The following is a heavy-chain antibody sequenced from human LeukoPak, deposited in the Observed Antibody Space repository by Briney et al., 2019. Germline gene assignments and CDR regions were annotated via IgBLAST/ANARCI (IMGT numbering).Heavy chain of an antibody. V-gene: IGHV3-33*01. CDR3: ARAPYIVVVPAHDYLMDV. J-gene: IGHJ6*02. CDR1: GFTFSSYG. Sequence: GGSLRLSCAASGFTFSSYGMHWVRQAPGKGLEWVAVIWYDGSNKHYTDSVKGRFTISRDNSKNTLYLQMNSLRAEDTAVYYCARAPYIVVVPAHDYLMDVWGQGTTVTVSS. D-gene: IGHD2-2*01. CDR2: IWYDGSNK.